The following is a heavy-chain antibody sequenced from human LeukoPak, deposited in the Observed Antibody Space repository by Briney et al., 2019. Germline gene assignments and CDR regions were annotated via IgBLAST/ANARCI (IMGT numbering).Heavy chain of an antibody. CDR2: INLSGSDT. CDR3: ARDNSVGDTAWWFDP. D-gene: IGHD1-26*01. Sequence: ASVKVSCKATGYIFTAYYMHWVRQAPGQGLEWMGLINLSGSDTVYAQKFQGRLTMTRDMSTSTDYMELSSLRFDDTAVYYCARDNSVGDTAWWFDPWGQGTLVTVSS. J-gene: IGHJ5*02. CDR1: GYIFTAYY. V-gene: IGHV1-46*01.